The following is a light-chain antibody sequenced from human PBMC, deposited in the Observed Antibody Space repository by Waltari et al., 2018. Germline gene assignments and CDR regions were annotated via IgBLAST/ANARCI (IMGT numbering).Light chain of an antibody. Sequence: QSALTQPASVSGSPGQSITIPCTGTSSDVGGYNYVSWYQQHPGKAPKLMIYEVSTLPSGVSNRFSGSKSGNTASLTISGLQAEDEADYYCSSYTSSSTLVFGGGTKLTVL. V-gene: IGLV2-14*01. CDR1: SSDVGGYNY. J-gene: IGLJ3*02. CDR3: SSYTSSSTLV. CDR2: EVS.